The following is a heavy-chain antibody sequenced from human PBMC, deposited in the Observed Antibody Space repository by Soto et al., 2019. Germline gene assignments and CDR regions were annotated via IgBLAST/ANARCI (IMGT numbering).Heavy chain of an antibody. J-gene: IGHJ6*02. V-gene: IGHV2-5*01. D-gene: IGHD3-10*01. CDR2: IYSNDDK. CDR1: GFSLSTSGVG. CDR3: THIRGSGLYGMDV. Sequence: QITLKESGPTLVKPTQTLTLTCTFSGFSLSTSGVGVGWVRQPPGKALEWLALIYSNDDKRFTTALKSRLTITKDTSKNQVVLTTTNIDTVNTATYYCTHIRGSGLYGMDVWGQGTTVTASS.